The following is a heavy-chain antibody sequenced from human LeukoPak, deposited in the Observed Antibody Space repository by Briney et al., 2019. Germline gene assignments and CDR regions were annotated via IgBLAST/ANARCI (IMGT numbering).Heavy chain of an antibody. J-gene: IGHJ4*02. Sequence: SETLSLTCTVSGGSISSSGYFWGWMRQPPGKGLAWIGSIHYSGSTYYNPSLKSRVSISVDTSKNQFSLRLSSVTAADTAVYYCARQRDYYDSSGYDYFDYWGQGTLVTVSS. CDR1: GGSISSSGYF. CDR2: IHYSGST. V-gene: IGHV4-39*01. CDR3: ARQRDYYDSSGYDYFDY. D-gene: IGHD3-22*01.